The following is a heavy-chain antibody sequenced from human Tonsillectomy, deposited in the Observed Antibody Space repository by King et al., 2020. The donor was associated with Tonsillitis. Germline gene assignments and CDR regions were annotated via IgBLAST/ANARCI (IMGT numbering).Heavy chain of an antibody. D-gene: IGHD3-22*01. CDR3: TTARYYDSSGLDY. Sequence: VQLVESGGGLVKPGGSLRLSCAASVFTFSNAWMSWVRQAPGKGLEWVGRIKSKIDGGTTDYAAPVKGRFTISRDDSKNTLYLQMNSLKTEDTAVYYCTTARYYDSSGLDYWGQGTLVTVSS. CDR1: VFTFSNAW. CDR2: IKSKIDGGTT. J-gene: IGHJ4*02. V-gene: IGHV3-15*01.